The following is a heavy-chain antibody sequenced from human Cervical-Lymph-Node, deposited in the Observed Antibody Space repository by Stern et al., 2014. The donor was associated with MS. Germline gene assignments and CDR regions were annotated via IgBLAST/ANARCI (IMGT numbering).Heavy chain of an antibody. CDR2: IIPIFGRA. CDR3: VREFNSDTSGYYFYY. Sequence: VQLLESGAEVKKPGSSVKVSCKASGGTFSSYGISWVRQSPGQGLEWMGGIIPIFGRANYAQKLQGRVTITADESTTTAYMELSSLRSEDTAVYYCVREFNSDTSGYYFYYWGQSTLVTVSS. CDR1: GGTFSSYG. J-gene: IGHJ4*02. D-gene: IGHD3-22*01. V-gene: IGHV1-69*01.